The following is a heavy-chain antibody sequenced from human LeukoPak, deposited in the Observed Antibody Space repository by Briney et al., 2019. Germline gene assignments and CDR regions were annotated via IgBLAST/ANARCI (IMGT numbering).Heavy chain of an antibody. CDR1: GFILSNCA. Sequence: GGSLRLSCAASGFILSNCAMTWVRQAPGKGLEWVAVISNDGSTKYYADSVKGRFTMSRDNSKNTLDLQMNSLRTEDTAVYYCAKEAYDSRGYRYFDYWAREPWSPSPQ. CDR2: ISNDGSTK. V-gene: IGHV3-30*18. D-gene: IGHD3-22*01. J-gene: IGHJ4*02. CDR3: AKEAYDSRGYRYFDY.